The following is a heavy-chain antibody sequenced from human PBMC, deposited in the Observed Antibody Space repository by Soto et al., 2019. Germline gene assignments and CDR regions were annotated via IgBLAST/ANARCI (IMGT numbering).Heavy chain of an antibody. CDR3: ARDAGYSSGWYYYYYGMDV. V-gene: IGHV6-1*01. CDR1: GDSVSSNSAA. J-gene: IGHJ6*02. CDR2: TYYRSKWYN. Sequence: PSQTLSLTCAISGDSVSSNSAAWNWIRQSPSRGLEWLGRTYYRSKWYNDYAVSVRSRITINPDTSKNQFSLQLNSVTPEDTAVYYCARDAGYSSGWYYYYYGMDVWGQGTTVTVSS. D-gene: IGHD6-19*01.